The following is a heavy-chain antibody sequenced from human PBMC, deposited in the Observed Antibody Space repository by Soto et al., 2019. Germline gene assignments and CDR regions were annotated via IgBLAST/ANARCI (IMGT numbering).Heavy chain of an antibody. V-gene: IGHV3-21*01. CDR3: AREDSIIIPAVADF. J-gene: IGHJ4*02. CDR2: VSKSDYT. CDR1: GFNFRNYG. Sequence: GGSLRLSCAVSGFNFRNYGINWVRQAPGKGLEWVSSVSKSDYTYYSESVKGRFTVSRDNAKNSVPLQMNNLRAEDTAVYYCAREDSIIIPAVADFWGQGTLVTVSS. D-gene: IGHD6-19*01.